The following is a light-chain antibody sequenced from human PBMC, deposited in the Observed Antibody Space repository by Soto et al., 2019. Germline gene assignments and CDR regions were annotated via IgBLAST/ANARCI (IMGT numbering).Light chain of an antibody. V-gene: IGKV3D-20*02. CDR2: DAS. CDR1: PSVSSSY. CDR3: QQRSNWPALT. Sequence: EIVLTQSPGTLSLSPGERATVSGRASPSVSSSYLACSQQKPRQAHTLLIYDASTRATGIPATFSGSGSGTDFTLTISSLEPEDFAVYYCQQRSNWPALTFGGGTKVDIK. J-gene: IGKJ4*01.